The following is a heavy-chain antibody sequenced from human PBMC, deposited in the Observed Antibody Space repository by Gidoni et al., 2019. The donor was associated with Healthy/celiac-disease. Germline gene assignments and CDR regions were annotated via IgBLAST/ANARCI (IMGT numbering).Heavy chain of an antibody. CDR1: GGSISSGGYY. V-gene: IGHV4-31*03. CDR2: IYYSGST. CDR3: ARALLTVSGRYGGMDV. J-gene: IGHJ6*02. D-gene: IGHD4-17*01. Sequence: QVQLQESGPGLVKASPPLSLTRTVAGGSISSGGYYWSWIRQHPGKGLEWIGYIYYSGSTYYNPSLKSRVTISVDTSKNQFSLKLSSVTAADTAVYYCARALLTVSGRYGGMDVWGQGTTVTVSS.